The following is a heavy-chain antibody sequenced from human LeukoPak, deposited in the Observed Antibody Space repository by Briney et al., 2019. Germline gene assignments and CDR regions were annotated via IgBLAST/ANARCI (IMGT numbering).Heavy chain of an antibody. CDR3: AKDHDYGDYGAFDI. J-gene: IGHJ3*02. D-gene: IGHD4-17*01. V-gene: IGHV3-23*01. Sequence: PGGSLRLSCAASGFTFSSYAMSWVRQAPGKGLEWVSGISGSGGNTYYADSVKGRFTISRDNSKNTLYLQMNSLRAEDTAVYYCAKDHDYGDYGAFDIWGQGTMVTVSS. CDR2: ISGSGGNT. CDR1: GFTFSSYA.